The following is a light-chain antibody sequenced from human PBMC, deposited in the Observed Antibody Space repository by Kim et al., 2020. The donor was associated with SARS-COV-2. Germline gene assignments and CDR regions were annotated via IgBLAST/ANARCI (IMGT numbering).Light chain of an antibody. CDR3: GSSTSSTTWV. V-gene: IGLV2-14*03. J-gene: IGLJ3*02. Sequence: GQSITISCTGTSSDVGGHNSVSWYQQHPGKAPRLMILDVTYRPSGVSNRFSGSKSGNTASLTISGLQVEDEADYYCGSSTSSTTWVFGGGTQLTVL. CDR1: SSDVGGHNS. CDR2: DVT.